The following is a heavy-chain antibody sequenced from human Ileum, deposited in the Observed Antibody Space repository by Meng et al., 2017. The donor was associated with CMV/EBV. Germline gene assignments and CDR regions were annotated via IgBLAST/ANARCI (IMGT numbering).Heavy chain of an antibody. CDR3: VRDVGQQGEGSTWYKWYDP. D-gene: IGHD6-13*01. V-gene: IGHV3-30*02. CDR2: IQYDESTE. Sequence: GGSLRLSCAASGFTFSSSGMHWVRQVPGKGLEWVAFIQYDESTEYYAVSVKGRFSISRDNSKNTLFLQMNGLRAEDTAVYYCVRDVGQQGEGSTWYKWYDPWGQGTRVTVSS. CDR1: GFTFSSSG. J-gene: IGHJ5*02.